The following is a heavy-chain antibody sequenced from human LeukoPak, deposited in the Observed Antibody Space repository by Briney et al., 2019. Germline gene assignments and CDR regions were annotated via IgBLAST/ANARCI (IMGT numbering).Heavy chain of an antibody. D-gene: IGHD1-26*01. J-gene: IGHJ4*02. V-gene: IGHV6-1*01. CDR1: GDSVSSNSAA. CDR2: TYYRSKWFN. CDR3: ARSSGDLDY. Sequence: SQTLSLTCAISGDSVSSNSAALNWIRQSPSRGLEWLVRTYYRSKWFNGYAVSVKSRITINPDTSKNQFSLHLNSVTPEDTAVYYCARSSGDLDYWGQGTLVTVSS.